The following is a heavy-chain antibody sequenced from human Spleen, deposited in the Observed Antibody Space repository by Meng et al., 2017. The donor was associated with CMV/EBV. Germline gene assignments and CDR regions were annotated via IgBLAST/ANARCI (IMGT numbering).Heavy chain of an antibody. V-gene: IGHV1-2*02. CDR2: INPNSGGT. CDR3: AGDQFCPRCRDFDRDGLDV. D-gene: IGHD2-15*01. Sequence: ASVKVSCKASGYTFTGYYMHWVRQAPGQGLEWMGWINPNSGGTNYAQKFQGRVTMTSDTSISTAYMELSRLRSDDTAVYYCAGDQFCPRCRDFDRDGLDVWGQGSTVTVSS. CDR1: GYTFTGYY. J-gene: IGHJ6*02.